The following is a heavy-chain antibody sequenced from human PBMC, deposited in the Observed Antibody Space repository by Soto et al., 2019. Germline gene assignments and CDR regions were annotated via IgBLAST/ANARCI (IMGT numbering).Heavy chain of an antibody. CDR2: IYYSGST. J-gene: IGHJ4*02. CDR1: GGSISSGCYY. CDR3: ARARGAARPWYFDY. Sequence: QVQLQESGPGLVKPSQTLSLTCTVSGGSISSGCYYWNWIRQHPGKGLDLIGYIYYSGSTYYNPSIKSRVTISVDPSKNQFSLKLSSVTASDTAVYYCARARGAARPWYFDYWGQGTLVTVSS. V-gene: IGHV4-31*03. D-gene: IGHD6-6*01.